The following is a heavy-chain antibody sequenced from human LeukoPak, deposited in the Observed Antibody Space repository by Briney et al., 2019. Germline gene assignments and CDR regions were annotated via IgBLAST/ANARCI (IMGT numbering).Heavy chain of an antibody. J-gene: IGHJ4*02. D-gene: IGHD2-15*01. CDR1: GFTFSSYG. V-gene: IGHV3-30*18. CDR3: AKKYCSGGSCYLDY. Sequence: PGRSLRLSCAASGFTFSSYGMHWVRQAPGKGLEWVAVISYDGSNKYYADSVKGRFTISRDNSKNSLFLQMNSLRTEDTALYYCAKKYCSGGSCYLDYWGQGTLVTVSS. CDR2: ISYDGSNK.